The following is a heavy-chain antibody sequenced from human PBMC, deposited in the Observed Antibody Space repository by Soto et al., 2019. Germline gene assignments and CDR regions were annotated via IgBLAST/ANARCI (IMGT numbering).Heavy chain of an antibody. Sequence: GASVKVSCKASGYTFTSYGISWVRQAPGQGLDWMGWISAYNGNTNYAQKLQGRVTMTTDTSTSTAYMELSSLRSDDTAVYFCARYRHCSGDSCNHYYIMDVWGQGTTVTVSS. V-gene: IGHV1-18*01. CDR3: ARYRHCSGDSCNHYYIMDV. J-gene: IGHJ6*02. CDR1: GYTFTSYG. D-gene: IGHD2-15*01. CDR2: ISAYNGNT.